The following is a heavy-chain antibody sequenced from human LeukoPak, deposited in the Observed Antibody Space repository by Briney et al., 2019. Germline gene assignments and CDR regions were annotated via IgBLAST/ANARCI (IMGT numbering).Heavy chain of an antibody. CDR3: ASHGIRYQGYSSGWYYFDY. J-gene: IGHJ4*02. CDR1: GGSFSGYY. CDR2: INHSGST. V-gene: IGHV4-34*01. Sequence: SETLSLTCAVYGGSFSGYYWSWISQPPGKGLEWIGEINHSGSTNYNPSLKSRVTISVDTSKNQFSLKLSSVTAADTAVYYCASHGIRYQGYSSGWYYFDYWGQGTLVTVSS. D-gene: IGHD6-19*01.